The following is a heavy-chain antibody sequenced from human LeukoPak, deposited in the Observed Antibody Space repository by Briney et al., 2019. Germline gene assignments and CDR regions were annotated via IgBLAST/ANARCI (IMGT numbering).Heavy chain of an antibody. V-gene: IGHV4-39*07. Sequence: SETLSLTCTVSGGSISSSSYYWGWIRQPPGKGLEWIGEINHSGSTNYNPSLKSRVTISVDTSKNQFSLKLSSVTAADTAVYYCARLGSSWYYVWNGYFDYWGQGTLVTVSS. J-gene: IGHJ4*02. CDR2: INHSGST. CDR1: GGSISSSSYY. D-gene: IGHD6-13*01. CDR3: ARLGSSWYYVWNGYFDY.